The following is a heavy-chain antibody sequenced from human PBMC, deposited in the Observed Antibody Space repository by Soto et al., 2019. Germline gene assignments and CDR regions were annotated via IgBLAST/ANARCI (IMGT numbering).Heavy chain of an antibody. V-gene: IGHV3-23*01. CDR3: AKDGHVGNAYYYYYMDV. D-gene: IGHD2-8*01. CDR1: GFTFSSYA. Sequence: GGSLRLSCAASGFTFSSYAMSWVRQAPGKGLEWVSAISGSGGSTYYADSVKGRFTISRDNSKNTLYLQMNSLRAEDTAVYYCAKDGHVGNAYYYYYMDVWGKGTTVTVSS. CDR2: ISGSGGST. J-gene: IGHJ6*03.